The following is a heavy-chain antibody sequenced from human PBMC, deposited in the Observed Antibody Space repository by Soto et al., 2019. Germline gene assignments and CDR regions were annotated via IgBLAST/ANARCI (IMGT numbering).Heavy chain of an antibody. CDR3: ARAYITSGLDY. Sequence: SETLSLTCAVSGGSISSGGYSRSRIRQPPGKGLEWIGYIYHSGSTYYNPSLKSRVTISVDRSKNQFSLKLSSVTAADTAVYYCARAYITSGLDYWGQGTLVTVSS. CDR1: GGSISSGGYS. J-gene: IGHJ4*02. CDR2: IYHSGST. V-gene: IGHV4-30-2*01. D-gene: IGHD3-16*01.